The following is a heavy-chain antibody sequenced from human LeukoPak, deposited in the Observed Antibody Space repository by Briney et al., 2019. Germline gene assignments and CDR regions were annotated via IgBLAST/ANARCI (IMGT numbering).Heavy chain of an antibody. CDR3: ARDRGYNSLDY. CDR1: GFPFSVYA. V-gene: IGHV3-30*04. J-gene: IGHJ4*02. Sequence: GGSLRLSCAASGFPFSVYAMHWVRQAPGKGLEWVAVISSDGGNKYFADSVKGRFTISRDNSKNTLYLQMNSLRAEDTAVYYCARDRGYNSLDYWGQGTLVTVSS. D-gene: IGHD1-20*01. CDR2: ISSDGGNK.